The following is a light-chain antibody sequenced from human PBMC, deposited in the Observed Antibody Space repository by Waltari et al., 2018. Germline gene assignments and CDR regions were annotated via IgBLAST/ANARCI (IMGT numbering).Light chain of an antibody. V-gene: IGKV1-5*03. Sequence: IQMTQSPSTLSAYVGDRVILTLLARQSVKNNLAVYQQKPGKAPKVLVQKSSRLESGVPSRFSGSGYGTEFTLTISSLQPDDFATYYCQEYDSLPVTFGGGTKVEIK. CDR1: QSVKNN. J-gene: IGKJ4*01. CDR3: QEYDSLPVT. CDR2: KSS.